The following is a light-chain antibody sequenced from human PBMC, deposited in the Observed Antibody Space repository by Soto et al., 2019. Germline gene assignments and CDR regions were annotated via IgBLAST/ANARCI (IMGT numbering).Light chain of an antibody. CDR3: CSYAGSYTWV. V-gene: IGLV2-11*01. CDR2: DVS. J-gene: IGLJ3*02. Sequence: QSALTQPRSVSGSPGQSVTISCTGTSSDVGGYNYVSWYQQNPGKAPKLMIYDVSKRPSGVPDRFSGSKSGNTASLTISGLQAEDEADYYCCSYAGSYTWVFSGGTKLTVL. CDR1: SSDVGGYNY.